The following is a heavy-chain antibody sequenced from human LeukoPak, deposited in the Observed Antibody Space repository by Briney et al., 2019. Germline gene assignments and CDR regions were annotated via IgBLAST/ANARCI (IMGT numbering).Heavy chain of an antibody. D-gene: IGHD3-16*01. V-gene: IGHV3-23*01. Sequence: SGGSLRLSCAASGFTFNTYDMSWVRQAPGKGLEWVSGASGSGGSTYYADSVKGRFTISRDNSKNTLYLQMNSLRAEDTAVYYCAKVRAPLWGKDYWGQGTLVTVSS. J-gene: IGHJ4*02. CDR1: GFTFNTYD. CDR2: ASGSGGST. CDR3: AKVRAPLWGKDY.